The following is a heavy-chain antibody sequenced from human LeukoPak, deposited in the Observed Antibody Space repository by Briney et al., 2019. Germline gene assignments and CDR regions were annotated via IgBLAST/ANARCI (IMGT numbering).Heavy chain of an antibody. D-gene: IGHD4-11*01. CDR3: ARDRSFYSPQDYYYYYYMDV. CDR2: IYYSGST. Sequence: SETLSLTCTVSGGSISSSSYYWGWIRQPPGKGLEWIGSIYYSGSTYYNPSLKSRVTISVDTSKNQFSLKLSSVTAADTAVYYCARDRSFYSPQDYYYYYYMDVWGKGTTVTVSS. V-gene: IGHV4-39*02. J-gene: IGHJ6*03. CDR1: GGSISSSSYY.